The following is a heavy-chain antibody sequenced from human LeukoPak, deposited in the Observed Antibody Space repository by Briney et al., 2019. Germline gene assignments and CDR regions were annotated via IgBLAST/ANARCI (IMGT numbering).Heavy chain of an antibody. D-gene: IGHD3-22*01. V-gene: IGHV3-30*18. J-gene: IGHJ4*02. CDR3: AKSGYYYYAMDY. Sequence: PGRSLRLSCAVSGFTFSTYAMHWVRQAPGKGLEWVAVISYDGSNKYYADSVKGRFTISRDNSKNTLYLQMNSLRAEDTAVYYCAKSGYYYYAMDYWGQGTLVTVSS. CDR2: ISYDGSNK. CDR1: GFTFSTYA.